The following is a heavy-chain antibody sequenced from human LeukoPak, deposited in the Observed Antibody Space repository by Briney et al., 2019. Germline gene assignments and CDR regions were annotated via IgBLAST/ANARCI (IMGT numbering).Heavy chain of an antibody. CDR2: ISTTSSTI. Sequence: PGGSLRLSCAASGFTFSSYSMNWVRQAPGKGLEWVSYISTTSSTIYYADSVKGRFTISRDNAKDSLYLQMNSLRAEDTAVYYCARGTGYSVFDYWGQGTLVTVSS. CDR3: ARGTGYSVFDY. D-gene: IGHD6-13*01. V-gene: IGHV3-48*01. CDR1: GFTFSSYS. J-gene: IGHJ4*02.